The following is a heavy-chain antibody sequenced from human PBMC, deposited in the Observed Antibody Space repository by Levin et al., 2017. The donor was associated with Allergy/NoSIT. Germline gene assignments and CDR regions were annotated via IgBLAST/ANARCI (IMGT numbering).Heavy chain of an antibody. Sequence: GGSLRLSCAASGFTFSSYAMSWVRQAPGKGLEWVSAISGSGGSTYYADSVKGRFTISRDNSKNTLYLQMNSLRAEDTAVYYCAKDTAGYSSGWYIYWGQGTLVTVSS. D-gene: IGHD6-19*01. CDR3: AKDTAGYSSGWYIY. V-gene: IGHV3-23*01. J-gene: IGHJ4*02. CDR1: GFTFSSYA. CDR2: ISGSGGST.